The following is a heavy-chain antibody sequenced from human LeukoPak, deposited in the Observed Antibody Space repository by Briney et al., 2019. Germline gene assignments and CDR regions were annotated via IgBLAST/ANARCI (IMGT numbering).Heavy chain of an antibody. Sequence: SGTLSLTCAVSGGSISSSNWWSWVRQPPGKGLEWIGEIYHSGSTNYNPSLKSRVTISVDTSKNQFSLKLSSVTAADTAVYYCARDYVWFGELFPYYYYYGMDVWGQGTTVTVSS. CDR1: GGSISSSNW. CDR2: IYHSGST. D-gene: IGHD3-10*01. J-gene: IGHJ6*02. CDR3: ARDYVWFGELFPYYYYYGMDV. V-gene: IGHV4-4*02.